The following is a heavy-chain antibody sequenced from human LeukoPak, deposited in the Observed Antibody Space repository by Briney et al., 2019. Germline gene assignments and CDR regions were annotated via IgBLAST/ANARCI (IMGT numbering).Heavy chain of an antibody. D-gene: IGHD4-17*01. CDR1: GFTFSNYW. J-gene: IGHJ4*02. V-gene: IGHV3-74*01. Sequence: GGSLRLSCAASGFTFSNYWMHWVRQAPGKGLVWVSRIKSDGTITSYADSVKGRFTTSRDNAKNTLYLQMNSLRAEDTAVYYCARDPFYGDPDLDSWGQGTLVTVSS. CDR2: IKSDGTIT. CDR3: ARDPFYGDPDLDS.